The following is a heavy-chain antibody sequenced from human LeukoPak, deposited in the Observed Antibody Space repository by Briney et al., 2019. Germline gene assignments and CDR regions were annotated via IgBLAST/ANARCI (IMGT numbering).Heavy chain of an antibody. CDR2: IYHSGST. D-gene: IGHD6-13*01. CDR3: ARGVAAAGHFDY. J-gene: IGHJ4*02. V-gene: IGHV4-30-2*01. CDR1: GGSISSGGYY. Sequence: PSQTLSLTCTVSGGSISSGGYYWSWIRQPPGKGLEWIGYIYHSGSTYYNPSLKSRVTISVDTSKNQFSLKLSSVTAADTAVYYCARGVAAAGHFDYWGQGTLVTVSS.